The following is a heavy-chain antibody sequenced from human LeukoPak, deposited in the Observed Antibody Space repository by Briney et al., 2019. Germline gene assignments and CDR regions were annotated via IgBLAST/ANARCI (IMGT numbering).Heavy chain of an antibody. J-gene: IGHJ4*02. CDR2: ISGSGGST. CDR1: GFTFTSYS. D-gene: IGHD4-11*01. CDR3: ARSGGLQKFDY. V-gene: IGHV3-23*01. Sequence: QPGGSLRLSCAASGFTFTSYSMNWVRQAPGKGLEWVSAISGSGGSTYYADSVKGRFIISRDTSKNTLYLQMNSLRAEDTAVYYCARSGGLQKFDYWGQGTLVTVSS.